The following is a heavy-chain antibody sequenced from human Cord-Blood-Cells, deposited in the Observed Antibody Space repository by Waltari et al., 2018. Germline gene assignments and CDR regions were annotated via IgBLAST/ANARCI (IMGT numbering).Heavy chain of an antibody. J-gene: IGHJ6*03. CDR2: INHSGST. CDR1: GGSFSGYY. CDR3: ARGITIFGVVIIYYYYYMDV. D-gene: IGHD3-3*01. V-gene: IGHV4-34*01. Sequence: QVQLQQWGAGLLKPSETLSLTCAVYGGSFSGYYWSWIRQPPGQGLEWIGEINHSGSTNYNPSLKSRVTISVDTSKNQFSLKLSSVTAADTAVYYCARGITIFGVVIIYYYYYMDVWGKGTTVTVSS.